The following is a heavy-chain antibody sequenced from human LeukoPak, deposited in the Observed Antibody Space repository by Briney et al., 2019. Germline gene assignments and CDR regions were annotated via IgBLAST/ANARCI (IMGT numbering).Heavy chain of an antibody. CDR2: ISAYNGNT. D-gene: IGHD3-22*01. CDR1: GYTFTSYG. V-gene: IGHV1-18*01. Sequence: GVSVKVSCKASGYTFTSYGISWVRQAPGQGLEWMGWISAYNGNTNYAQKLQGRVTMTTDTSTSTAYMELRSLRSDDTAVYYCARGGYYDSSGYHYYYYGMDVWGQGTTVTVSS. CDR3: ARGGYYDSSGYHYYYYGMDV. J-gene: IGHJ6*02.